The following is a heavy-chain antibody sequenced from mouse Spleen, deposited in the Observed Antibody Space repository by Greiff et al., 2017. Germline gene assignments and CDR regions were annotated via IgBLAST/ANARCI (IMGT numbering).Heavy chain of an antibody. J-gene: IGHJ2*01. D-gene: IGHD2-1*01. Sequence: EVMLVESGGGLVKPGGSLKLSCAASGFTFSSYAMSWVRQTPEKRLEWVAAINSNGGSTYYPDTVKDRFTISRDNAKNTLYLQMSSLRSEDTALYYCARRNYYGNYYFDYWGQGTTLTVSS. CDR1: GFTFSSYA. V-gene: IGHV5-6-2*01. CDR3: ARRNYYGNYYFDY. CDR2: INSNGGST.